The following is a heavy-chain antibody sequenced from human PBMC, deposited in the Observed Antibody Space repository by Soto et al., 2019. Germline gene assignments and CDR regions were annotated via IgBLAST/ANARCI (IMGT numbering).Heavy chain of an antibody. D-gene: IGHD5-18*01. J-gene: IGHJ6*02. CDR2: ISAYNGNT. V-gene: IGHV1-18*04. CDR3: ARELWGGYSYGRSFHGMDV. CDR1: GYTFTSYG. Sequence: ASVKVSCKASGYTFTSYGISWVRQAPGQGLEWMGWISAYNGNTNYAQKLQGRVTMTTDTSTSTAYMELRSLRSDDTAVYYCARELWGGYSYGRSFHGMDVWDQGTTVTVSS.